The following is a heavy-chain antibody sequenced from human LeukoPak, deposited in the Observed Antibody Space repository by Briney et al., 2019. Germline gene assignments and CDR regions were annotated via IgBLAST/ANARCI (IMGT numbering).Heavy chain of an antibody. CDR3: ARGPPLYLEGFWFDP. Sequence: SQTLSLTCTLSGGSISSGCYYWSWIRQHPGKGLEWIGYSYYSGSTYYNPSLKSRVTRSVDTSKNQFSLKLSSVTAADTAVYYCARGPPLYLEGFWFDPWGQGTLVTVSS. CDR2: SYYSGST. J-gene: IGHJ5*02. V-gene: IGHV4-31*03. D-gene: IGHD2-8*01. CDR1: GGSISSGCYY.